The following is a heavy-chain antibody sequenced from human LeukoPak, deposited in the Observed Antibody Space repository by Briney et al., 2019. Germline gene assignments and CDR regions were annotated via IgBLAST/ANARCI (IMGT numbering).Heavy chain of an antibody. J-gene: IGHJ6*03. Sequence: SETLSLTCAVYGGSFSGYYWSWIRQPPGKGLEWSGEINHSGSTNYNPSLKSRVTISVDTSKNQFSLNLSSVTAADTAVYYCARQSGGSSSWYYYYYYMDVWGKGTTVTISS. V-gene: IGHV4-34*01. CDR1: GGSFSGYY. CDR3: ARQSGGSSSWYYYYYYMDV. CDR2: INHSGST. D-gene: IGHD6-13*01.